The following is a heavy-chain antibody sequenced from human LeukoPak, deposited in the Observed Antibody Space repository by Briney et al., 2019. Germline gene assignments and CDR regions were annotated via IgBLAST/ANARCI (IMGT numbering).Heavy chain of an antibody. V-gene: IGHV1-8*01. D-gene: IGHD3-10*01. Sequence: GASVNVSRKASGYTFTSYDINWVRQATGQGLEWMGWMNPNSGNTGYAQKFQGRVTMTRNTSISTAYMELSSLRSEDTAVYYCARGESYGSGSYYNHWGQGTLVTVSS. CDR3: ARGESYGSGSYYNH. J-gene: IGHJ5*02. CDR2: MNPNSGNT. CDR1: GYTFTSYD.